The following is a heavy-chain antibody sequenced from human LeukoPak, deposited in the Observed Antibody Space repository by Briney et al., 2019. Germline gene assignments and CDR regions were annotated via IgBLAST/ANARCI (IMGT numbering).Heavy chain of an antibody. CDR2: ISSSGSTI. Sequence: PGGSLRLSCAVSGFTFSSYEMNWVRQAPGKGLEWVSYISSSGSTIYYADSVKGRFTISRDNAKNSLYLQMNSLRAEDTAVYYCARDYGDRLCDYWGQGTLVTVSS. D-gene: IGHD4-17*01. J-gene: IGHJ4*02. CDR1: GFTFSSYE. CDR3: ARDYGDRLCDY. V-gene: IGHV3-48*03.